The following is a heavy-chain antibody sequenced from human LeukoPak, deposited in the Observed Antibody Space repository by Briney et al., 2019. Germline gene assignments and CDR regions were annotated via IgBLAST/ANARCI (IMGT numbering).Heavy chain of an antibody. CDR2: IYYSGST. D-gene: IGHD1-26*01. V-gene: IGHV4-39*01. J-gene: IGHJ4*02. CDR1: GGSISSSSYY. CDR3: ARRLVGTTSDYIDY. Sequence: PSETLSLTCTVSGGSISSSSYYWGWIRQPPGKGLEWIGSIYYSGSTYYNPSLKSRVTISVDTSKNQFSLKLSSVTAADTAVYYCARRLVGTTSDYIDYWGQGTLVTVSS.